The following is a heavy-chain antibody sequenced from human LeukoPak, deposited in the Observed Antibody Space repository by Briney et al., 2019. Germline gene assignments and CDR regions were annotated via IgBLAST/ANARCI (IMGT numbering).Heavy chain of an antibody. V-gene: IGHV4-38-2*02. J-gene: IGHJ4*02. CDR2: IYHSGST. CDR3: ARAGHVAAAIDY. D-gene: IGHD6-13*01. CDR1: GYSISSGYY. Sequence: PSETLSLTCTVSGYSISSGYYWGWIRQPPGKGLEWIGSIYHSGSTYYNPSLKSRVTISVDTSKNQFSLKLSSVTAADTAVYYCARAGHVAAAIDYWGQGTLVTVSS.